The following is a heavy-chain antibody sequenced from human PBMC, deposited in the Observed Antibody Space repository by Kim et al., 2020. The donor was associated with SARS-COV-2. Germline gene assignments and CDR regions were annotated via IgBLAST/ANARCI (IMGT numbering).Heavy chain of an antibody. CDR1: GFTFTGYA. CDR2: IDGSDGTT. CDR3: LKGGWGWIWDH. Sequence: GGSLRLSCTTSGFTFTGYAMSWVRQAPGKGLEWVSSIDGSDGTTYYVDSVKGRFTISRDDSKSTVYLWMTSLRADDTAVYYCLKGGWGWIWDHWGQGA. V-gene: IGHV3-23*01. J-gene: IGHJ4*02. D-gene: IGHD2-2*03.